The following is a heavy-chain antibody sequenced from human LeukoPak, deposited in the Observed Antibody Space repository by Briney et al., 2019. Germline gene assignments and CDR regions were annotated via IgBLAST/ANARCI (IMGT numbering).Heavy chain of an antibody. J-gene: IGHJ5*02. CDR1: GGSMSSYY. CDR3: ARVIYDSSGYYWFDP. Sequence: PSETLSLTCTVSGGSMSSYYWSWIRQPAGKGLEWIGRIYASGSTNYNPSLKSRVTMSVDTSKNQFSLKLRSVTAADTAVYYCARVIYDSSGYYWFDPWGQGTLVTVSS. D-gene: IGHD3-22*01. CDR2: IYASGST. V-gene: IGHV4-4*07.